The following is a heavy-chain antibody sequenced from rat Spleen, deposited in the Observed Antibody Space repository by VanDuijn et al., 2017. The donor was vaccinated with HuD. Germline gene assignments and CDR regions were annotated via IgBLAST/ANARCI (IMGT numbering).Heavy chain of an antibody. J-gene: IGHJ2*01. CDR1: GFTFSNYD. V-gene: IGHV5-25*01. Sequence: EVQLVESGGGLVQPGRSLKLSCAASGFTFSNYDMAWVRQTPPKGLEWVASIRTGGGHTYYRDSVKGRFAISRDNAKSTLYLQVDSLRSEDTAIYYCARPTTGIPFNYWGQGVMVTVSS. CDR3: ARPTTGIPFNY. D-gene: IGHD1-9*01. CDR2: IRTGGGHT.